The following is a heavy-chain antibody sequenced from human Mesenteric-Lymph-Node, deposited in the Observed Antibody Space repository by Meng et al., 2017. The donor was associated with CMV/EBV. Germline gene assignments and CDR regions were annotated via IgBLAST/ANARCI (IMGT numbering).Heavy chain of an antibody. CDR3: AKEFIYYDILTRKYYFDY. CDR2: ISVSGIST. D-gene: IGHD3-9*01. Sequence: FRSYAMSWVRQAPGKGLEWVSAISVSGISTYYADSVKGRFTISRDNSKNTVYLQMNSLRAEDTAVYYCAKEFIYYDILTRKYYFDYWGQGTLVTVSS. V-gene: IGHV3-23*01. CDR1: FRSYA. J-gene: IGHJ4*02.